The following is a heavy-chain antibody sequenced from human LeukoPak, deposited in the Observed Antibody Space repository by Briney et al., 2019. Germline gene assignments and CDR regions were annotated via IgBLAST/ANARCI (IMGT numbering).Heavy chain of an antibody. Sequence: SETLSLTCTVSGYSISSGYYWGWIRQPPGKGLEWIVSIYHSGSTYYNPAHKSRVTISVDTSKNQCSLKLSSVTAADTAVYYCARGEQWPFDYWGQGTLVTVSS. J-gene: IGHJ4*02. CDR2: IYHSGST. CDR1: GYSISSGYY. D-gene: IGHD6-19*01. V-gene: IGHV4-38-2*02. CDR3: ARGEQWPFDY.